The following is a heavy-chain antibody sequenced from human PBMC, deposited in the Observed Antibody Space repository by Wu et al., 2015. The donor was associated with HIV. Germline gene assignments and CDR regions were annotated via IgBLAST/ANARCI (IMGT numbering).Heavy chain of an antibody. CDR2: IIPIFGTA. V-gene: IGHV1-69*12. CDR1: GGTFSSYA. D-gene: IGHD3-10*01. CDR3: ASHYYYGSGNSLKTYYYYYYMDV. J-gene: IGHJ6*03. Sequence: QVQLVQSGAEVKKPGSSVKVSCKASGGTFSSYAISWVRQAPGQGLEWMGGIIPIFGTANYAQKFQGRVTITADESTSTAYMELSSLRSEDTAVYYCASHYYYGSGNSLKTYYYYYYMDVWGKGTTVTVSS.